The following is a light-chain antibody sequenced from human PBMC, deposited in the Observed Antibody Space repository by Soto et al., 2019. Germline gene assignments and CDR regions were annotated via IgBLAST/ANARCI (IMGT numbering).Light chain of an antibody. Sequence: EIVLTQSPATLSLSPGERATLSCRASQSVSTYLAWYQQKPGQAPRLLIYGASTRATGIPARFSGSGSGTEFTLTISSLQSEDFALYYCQQYNNWPSTFGQGTKV. V-gene: IGKV3-15*01. J-gene: IGKJ1*01. CDR3: QQYNNWPST. CDR1: QSVSTY. CDR2: GAS.